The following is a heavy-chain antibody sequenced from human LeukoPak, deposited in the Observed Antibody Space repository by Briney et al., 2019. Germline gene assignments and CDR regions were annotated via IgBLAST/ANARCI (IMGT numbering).Heavy chain of an antibody. CDR2: IHGSGNPI. J-gene: IGHJ4*02. CDR1: GFTFSDHY. V-gene: IGHV3-11*04. CDR3: ARGHYALDY. Sequence: GGSLRLSCVGSGFTFSDHYMSWIRQAPGKGLEWVSYIHGSGNPIYYADSVKGRFTISRDNAKNSLYLQMNSLRAEDTAVYYCARGHYALDYWGQGTVVTVSS. D-gene: IGHD2-2*01.